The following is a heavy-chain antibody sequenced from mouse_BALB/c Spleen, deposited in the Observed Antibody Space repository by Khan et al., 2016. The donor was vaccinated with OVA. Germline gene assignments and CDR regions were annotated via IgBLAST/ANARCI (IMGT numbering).Heavy chain of an antibody. CDR2: INTSTGEP. D-gene: IGHD1-1*01. V-gene: IGHV9-1*02. J-gene: IGHJ3*01. Sequence: QIQLVQSGPELKKPGETVKISCKASGYTFTNFGMNWVKQAPGKALKWMGWINTSTGEPTYADDFKGRFAFSLETSASTAYLQINTLKHTDMATYFCARGRNYYVSWFAYWGQGTLVTVSA. CDR1: GYTFTNFG. CDR3: ARGRNYYVSWFAY.